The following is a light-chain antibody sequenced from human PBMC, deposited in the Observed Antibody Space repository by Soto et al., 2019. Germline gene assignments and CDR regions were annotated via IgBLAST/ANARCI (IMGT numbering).Light chain of an antibody. V-gene: IGLV1-40*01. CDR3: QSFDSDLSAFV. CDR2: GNN. Sequence: QSVLTQAPSISGAPGQRVTISCTGSSSNIGAGYDVHWFQQFPGTAPRLLIHGNNNRPSGVPDRFSGSESGTSASLAIAGLQAGDEAIYYCQSFDSDLSAFVFGTGTQLTVL. J-gene: IGLJ7*01. CDR1: SSNIGAGYD.